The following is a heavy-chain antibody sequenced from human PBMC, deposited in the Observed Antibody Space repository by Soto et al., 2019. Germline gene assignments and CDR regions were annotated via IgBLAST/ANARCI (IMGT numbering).Heavy chain of an antibody. D-gene: IGHD6-19*01. V-gene: IGHV3-43*01. CDR2: ISWDGGST. J-gene: IGHJ4*02. Sequence: PGGSLRLSCAASGFTFDDYTMHWVRQAPGKGLEWVSLISWDGGSTYYADSVKGRFTISRDNSKNSLYLQMNSLSTEDTALYYCASSHPYSGWYRAAFDYWGQGTLVTVSS. CDR1: GFTFDDYT. CDR3: ASSHPYSGWYRAAFDY.